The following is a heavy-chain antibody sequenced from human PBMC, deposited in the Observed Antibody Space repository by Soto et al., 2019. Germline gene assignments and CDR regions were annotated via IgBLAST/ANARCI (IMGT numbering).Heavy chain of an antibody. CDR2: ISGSGGST. J-gene: IGHJ5*02. D-gene: IGHD6-19*01. CDR3: AKATGAVAPWRDWFDP. V-gene: IGHV3-23*01. CDR1: GFTFSSYA. Sequence: GGSLRLSCAASGFTFSSYAMSWVRQAPGKGLEWVSAISGSGGSTYYADSVKGRFTISRDNSKNTLYLQMNSLRAEDTAVYYCAKATGAVAPWRDWFDPWGQGTLVTVS.